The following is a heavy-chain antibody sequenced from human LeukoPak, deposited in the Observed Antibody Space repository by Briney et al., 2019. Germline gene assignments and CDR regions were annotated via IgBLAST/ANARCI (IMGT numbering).Heavy chain of an antibody. D-gene: IGHD5-12*01. V-gene: IGHV3-21*01. CDR3: ARGRVATIIVLDY. CDR1: GFTFSSYS. CDR2: ISSSSSYI. J-gene: IGHJ4*02. Sequence: GGSLRLSCAASGFTFSSYSMNWVRKAPGKGLEWVSSISSSSSYIYYADSVKGRFTISRDNAKNSLYLQMNSLRAEDTAVYYCARGRVATIIVLDYWSQGTLVTVSS.